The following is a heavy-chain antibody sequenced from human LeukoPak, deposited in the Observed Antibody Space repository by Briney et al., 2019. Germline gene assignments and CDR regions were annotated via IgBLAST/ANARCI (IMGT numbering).Heavy chain of an antibody. CDR3: AREGKGFYHYYYYMDV. D-gene: IGHD3-16*02. V-gene: IGHV3-64*01. CDR2: ISTNGEST. Sequence: GGSLRLSCAASGFTFSTYTMYWVRQAPGKGLEYVSAISTNGESTYYANSVKGRFTISRDNSKNSLYLQMGSLRADDMAVYYCAREGKGFYHYYYYMDVWGKGTTVTVSS. J-gene: IGHJ6*03. CDR1: GFTFSTYT.